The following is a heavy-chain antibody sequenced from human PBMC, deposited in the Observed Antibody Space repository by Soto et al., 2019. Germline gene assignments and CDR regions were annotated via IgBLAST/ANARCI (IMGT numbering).Heavy chain of an antibody. D-gene: IGHD3-22*01. CDR2: FDPEDGET. CDR3: ATSIVVAPDYYFDY. J-gene: IGHJ4*02. Sequence: ASVKVSWKVSGYTLTELSMHWVRQAPGKGLEWMGGFDPEDGETIYAQKFQGRVTMTEDTSTDTAYMELSSLRSEDTAVYYCATSIVVAPDYYFDYWGQGTLVTVSS. CDR1: GYTLTELS. V-gene: IGHV1-24*01.